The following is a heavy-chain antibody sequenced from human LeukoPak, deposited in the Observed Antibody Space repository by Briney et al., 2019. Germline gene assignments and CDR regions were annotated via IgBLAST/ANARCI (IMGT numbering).Heavy chain of an antibody. Sequence: SETLSLTCTVSGGSISSGNFYWSWIRQHPGKGLEWIGYIYDSGSTYYNPSLGSRVTISADTSKNQFSLKLSSVTAADTAVYYRARDISDYWGQGTLVTVSS. J-gene: IGHJ4*02. CDR2: IYDSGST. CDR1: GGSISSGNFY. V-gene: IGHV4-31*03. CDR3: ARDISDY.